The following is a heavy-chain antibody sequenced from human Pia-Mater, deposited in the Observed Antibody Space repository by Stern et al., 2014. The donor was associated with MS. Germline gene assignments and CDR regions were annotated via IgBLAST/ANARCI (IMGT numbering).Heavy chain of an antibody. Sequence: QLVQSGGGVVQPGRSLRLSCAATGFNFSSYAMQWVRQAPGKGLEWVAVISYDGSKAYYADSVKGRFTIYRDNSKKTLFLQMNSLRPEDTADYYCARDLLWFGEFDWGAMDVWGHGTTVTVSS. CDR3: ARDLLWFGEFDWGAMDV. D-gene: IGHD3-10*01. CDR2: ISYDGSKA. V-gene: IGHV3-30-3*01. J-gene: IGHJ6*02. CDR1: GFNFSSYA.